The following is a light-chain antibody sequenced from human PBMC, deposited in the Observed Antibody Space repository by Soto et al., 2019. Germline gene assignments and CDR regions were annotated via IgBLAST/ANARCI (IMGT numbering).Light chain of an antibody. J-gene: IGLJ2*01. V-gene: IGLV2-8*01. CDR2: DIT. CDR3: SSYAGSNSLMV. CDR1: SSDIGAFNS. Sequence: QSVLTQPPSASGSPGQSVTISCTGTSSDIGAFNSISWYQQYPGKAPKLIIFDITQRPSGVPDRFSGSKSANTASLTVSGLQDEDEADYHCSSYAGSNSLMVFGGGTKLTVL.